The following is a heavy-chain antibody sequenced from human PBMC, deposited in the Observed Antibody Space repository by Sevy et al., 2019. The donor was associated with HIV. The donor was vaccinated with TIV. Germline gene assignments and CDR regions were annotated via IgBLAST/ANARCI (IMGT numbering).Heavy chain of an antibody. CDR1: GFSLSTAGVG. CDR2: IYWDEDK. J-gene: IGHJ6*02. CDR3: VHSRMRGNGMDV. Sequence: SGPTLVNPTQTLTLTCTFSGFSLSTAGVGVGWIRQPPGKALECLALIYWDEDKRYRTSLRSRLTINKDTSKNQVVLKMPNMDPVDTATYYCVHSRMRGNGMDVWGQGTTVTVSS. V-gene: IGHV2-5*02.